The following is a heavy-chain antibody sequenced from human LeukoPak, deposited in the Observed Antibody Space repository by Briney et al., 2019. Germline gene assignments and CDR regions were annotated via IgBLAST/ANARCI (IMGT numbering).Heavy chain of an antibody. J-gene: IGHJ4*02. Sequence: GRSLRLSCAASGFNFDDYAMHWVRQAPGKGLEWVSGISWNSGSIGYADSVKGRFTISRDNAKNSLYLQMNSLRAEDTAVYYCAKGQQQLGPYWGQGTLVTVSS. CDR3: AKGQQQLGPY. D-gene: IGHD6-13*01. CDR2: ISWNSGSI. CDR1: GFNFDDYA. V-gene: IGHV3-9*01.